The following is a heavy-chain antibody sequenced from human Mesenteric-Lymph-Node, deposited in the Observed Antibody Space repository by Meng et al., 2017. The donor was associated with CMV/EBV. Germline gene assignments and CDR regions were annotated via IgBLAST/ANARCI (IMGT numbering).Heavy chain of an antibody. CDR1: GYSFTGYY. V-gene: IGHV1-2*02. Sequence: ASVKVSCKASGYSFTGYYMHWVRQAPGHGLEWMGWINPNSGGTNYAQKFQGRVTMTRDTSISTAYMELSRLRSDDTAVYYCARGCTLWFGELLGWFDPWGQGTLVTVSS. CDR3: ARGCTLWFGELLGWFDP. J-gene: IGHJ5*02. D-gene: IGHD3-10*01. CDR2: INPNSGGT.